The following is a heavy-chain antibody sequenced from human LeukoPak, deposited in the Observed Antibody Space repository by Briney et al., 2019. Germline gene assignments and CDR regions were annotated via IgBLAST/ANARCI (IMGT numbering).Heavy chain of an antibody. CDR1: GFTFSSYG. Sequence: PGGSLRLSCAASGFTFSSYGMHWVRQAPGKGLEWVAVISYDGSNKYYADSVKGRFTISRDNSKNTLYLQMNSLRAEDTAVYYCAKELGYYGSGRVFDYWGQGTLVTVSS. V-gene: IGHV3-30*18. CDR2: ISYDGSNK. D-gene: IGHD3-10*01. CDR3: AKELGYYGSGRVFDY. J-gene: IGHJ4*02.